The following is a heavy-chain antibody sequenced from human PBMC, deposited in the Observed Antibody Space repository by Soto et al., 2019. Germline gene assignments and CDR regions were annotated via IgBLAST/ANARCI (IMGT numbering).Heavy chain of an antibody. CDR2: IYYSGST. CDR3: ARVATSRAFDI. V-gene: IGHV4-59*01. Sequence: SETLSLTCTVSGGSISSYYWSWIRQPPGKGLEWIGYIYYSGSTNYNPSLKSRVTISVDASKNQFSLKLSSVTAADTAVYYCARVATSRAFDIWGQGTMVTVSS. J-gene: IGHJ3*02. D-gene: IGHD5-12*01. CDR1: GGSISSYY.